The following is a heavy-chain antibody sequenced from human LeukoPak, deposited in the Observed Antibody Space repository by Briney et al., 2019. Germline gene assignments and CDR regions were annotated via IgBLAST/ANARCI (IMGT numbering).Heavy chain of an antibody. D-gene: IGHD6-13*01. J-gene: IGHJ4*02. V-gene: IGHV3-48*04. Sequence: GGSLRLSCAASGFSFGGYGIHWVRQAPGKGLEWISYISTSGSTIYYGDSVEGRFTISRDNAKNSLYLQMNSLRAEDTAVYYCGRGDYSSSWYLDHWGQGTLVTVSS. CDR1: GFSFGGYG. CDR3: GRGDYSSSWYLDH. CDR2: ISTSGSTI.